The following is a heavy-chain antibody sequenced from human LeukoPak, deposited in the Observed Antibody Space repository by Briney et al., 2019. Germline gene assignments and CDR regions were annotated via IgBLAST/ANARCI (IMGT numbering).Heavy chain of an antibody. D-gene: IGHD4-17*01. CDR2: INWNGDST. J-gene: IGHJ4*02. V-gene: IGHV3-20*04. CDR3: AKGVTTERIRWYYFDY. Sequence: GGSLRLSCAASGFTFDDYGMSWVRQAPGKGLEWVSGINWNGDSTGYADSVKGRFTISRDNSKNTLYLQMNSLRAEDTAVYYCAKGVTTERIRWYYFDYWGQGTLVTVSS. CDR1: GFTFDDYG.